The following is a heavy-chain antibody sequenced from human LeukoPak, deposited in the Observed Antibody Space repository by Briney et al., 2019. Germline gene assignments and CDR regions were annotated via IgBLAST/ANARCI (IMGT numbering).Heavy chain of an antibody. CDR3: AGDPLTNGPPAY. V-gene: IGHV3-21*01. CDR1: GFTFSSYS. Sequence: GGSLRLSCAASGFTFSSYSMNWVRQAPGKGLEWVSSISSSSSYIYYADSVKGRFTISRDNAKNSLYLQMNSLRAEDTAVYYCAGDPLTNGPPAYWGQGTLVTVSS. CDR2: ISSSSSYI. J-gene: IGHJ4*02. D-gene: IGHD2-8*01.